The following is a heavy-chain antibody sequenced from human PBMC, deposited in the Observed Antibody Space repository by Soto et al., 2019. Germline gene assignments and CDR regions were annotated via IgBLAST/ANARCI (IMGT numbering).Heavy chain of an antibody. V-gene: IGHV3-33*01. Sequence: QVQLVESGGGVVQPGGSLRLSCAASGFTFSSYGMHWVRQAPGKGLQWVALVWYDGSNQYYADSVKGRFTISRDNSKNTLHLQLNSLGAEATAVYFCARDRQFWGGSYVVFAYKYGMDVWGQGTTVTVSS. CDR3: ARDRQFWGGSYVVFAYKYGMDV. D-gene: IGHD3-3*01. CDR2: VWYDGSNQ. J-gene: IGHJ6*02. CDR1: GFTFSSYG.